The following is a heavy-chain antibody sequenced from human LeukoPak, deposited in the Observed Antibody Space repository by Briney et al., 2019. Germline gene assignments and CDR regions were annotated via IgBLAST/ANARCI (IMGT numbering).Heavy chain of an antibody. J-gene: IGHJ3*02. CDR3: ARDQAHYFDTTGDAFDI. V-gene: IGHV3-23*01. CDR1: GFTFSSYV. CDR2: INGNGGRT. D-gene: IGHD3-22*01. Sequence: GGSLRLSCAASGFTFSSYVLSWVRQAPGKGPEYVSTINGNGGRTYYADSVKGRFTISRDNSKDTLYLQMNSLRAEDTAIYYCARDQAHYFDTTGDAFDIWGQGTMVTVSS.